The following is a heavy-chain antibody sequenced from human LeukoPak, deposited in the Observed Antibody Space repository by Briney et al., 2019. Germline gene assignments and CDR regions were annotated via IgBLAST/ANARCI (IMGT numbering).Heavy chain of an antibody. D-gene: IGHD4-17*01. V-gene: IGHV3-7*02. Sequence: PGGSLRLSCAASGLTFSRFWMSWVRQAPGKGLEWVANIKQDGSEKYYVDSVKGRFTISRDNAKNSLYLQMNSLRAEDTAVYFCARTFAGYGDYETYFDYWGQGTLVTVSS. CDR2: IKQDGSEK. CDR1: GLTFSRFW. J-gene: IGHJ4*02. CDR3: ARTFAGYGDYETYFDY.